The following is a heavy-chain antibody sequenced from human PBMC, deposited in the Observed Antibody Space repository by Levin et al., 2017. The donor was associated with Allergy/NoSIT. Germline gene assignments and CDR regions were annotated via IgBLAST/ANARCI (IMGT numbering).Heavy chain of an antibody. J-gene: IGHJ4*02. D-gene: IGHD6-13*01. CDR2: ISYDGSNK. V-gene: IGHV3-30*04. CDR1: GFTFSSYA. CDR3: ARDRSMYSSSWANKIAVAGAFDY. Sequence: GGSLRLSCAASGFTFSSYAMHWVRQAPGKGLEWVAVISYDGSNKYYADSVKGRFTISRDNSKNTLYLQMNSLRAEDTAVYYCARDRSMYSSSWANKIAVAGAFDYWGQGTLVTVSS.